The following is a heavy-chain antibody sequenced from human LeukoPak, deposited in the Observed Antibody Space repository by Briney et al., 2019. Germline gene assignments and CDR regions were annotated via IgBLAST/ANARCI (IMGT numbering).Heavy chain of an antibody. CDR1: RGSISGYF. J-gene: IGHJ6*03. CDR3: ARHTHPPTGFCSGPSCFMSGSRHFYMDV. Sequence: SETLSLTSTVSRGSISGYFWSWIRQPPGKGPEWICYIYSIGTTNYSPSLSSRVTISVDTSKNQLSLNLRFVTATDTAVYHCARHTHPPTGFCSGPSCFMSGSRHFYMDVWGKGTSVTVS. D-gene: IGHD1-14*01. CDR2: IYSIGTT. V-gene: IGHV4-4*09.